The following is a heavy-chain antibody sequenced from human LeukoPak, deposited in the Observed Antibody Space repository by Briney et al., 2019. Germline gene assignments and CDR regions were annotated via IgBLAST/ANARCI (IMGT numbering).Heavy chain of an antibody. V-gene: IGHV3-48*03. CDR3: ARVQQPSGIQGYYYGMDV. D-gene: IGHD6-13*01. Sequence: GGSLRLSCAASGFTFSSYEMNWVRQAPGKGLEWVSYISSSRSTIYYADSVKGRFTISRDNAKNSLYLQMNSLRGEDTAVYYCARVQQPSGIQGYYYGMDVWGQGTTVTVSS. J-gene: IGHJ6*02. CDR1: GFTFSSYE. CDR2: ISSSRSTI.